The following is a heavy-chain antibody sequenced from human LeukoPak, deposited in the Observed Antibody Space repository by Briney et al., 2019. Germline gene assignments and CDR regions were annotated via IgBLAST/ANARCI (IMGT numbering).Heavy chain of an antibody. J-gene: IGHJ4*02. D-gene: IGHD3-22*01. CDR2: IDWDDDK. CDR3: ARSISDSSGYYYPDY. CDR1: GFSLRTSGMC. Sequence: SGPALVKPTQTLTLTCTFSGFSLRTSGMCVSWIRQPPGKALEWHNPIDWDDDKYYSTSLKTRLTISKDTSKNQVVLTMTNMDPVDTATYYCARSISDSSGYYYPDYWGQGTLVTVSS. V-gene: IGHV2-70*01.